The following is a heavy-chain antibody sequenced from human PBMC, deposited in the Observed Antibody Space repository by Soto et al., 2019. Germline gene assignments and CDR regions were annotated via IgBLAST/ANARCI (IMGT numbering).Heavy chain of an antibody. J-gene: IGHJ4*02. D-gene: IGHD6-19*01. V-gene: IGHV3-53*01. CDR3: ARSSGWYYFDY. Sequence: EVQLVESGGGLIQPGGSLSLSFAASGFTVSSNYLSWVRRPQGKGLEWVSVIYSGGSTYYADSVKGRFTISRDNSKNTLYLQMNSLRAEDTAVYYCARSSGWYYFDYWGQGTLVTVSS. CDR2: IYSGGST. CDR1: GFTVSSNY.